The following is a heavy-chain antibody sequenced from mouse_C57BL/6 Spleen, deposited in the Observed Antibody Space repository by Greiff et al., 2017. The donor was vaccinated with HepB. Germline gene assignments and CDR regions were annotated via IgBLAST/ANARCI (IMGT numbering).Heavy chain of an antibody. CDR1: GYTFTSYW. Sequence: QVQLQQPGAELVKPGASVKLSCKASGYTFTSYWMHWVKQRPGRGLEWIGRIDPNSGGTKYNEKFKSKATLTVDKPSSTAYMQLSSLTSEDSAVYYGARSGRPPLGESYAKDYWGQGTSVTVSS. V-gene: IGHV1-72*01. J-gene: IGHJ4*01. CDR2: IDPNSGGT. CDR3: ARSGRPPLGESYAKDY. D-gene: IGHD4-1*01.